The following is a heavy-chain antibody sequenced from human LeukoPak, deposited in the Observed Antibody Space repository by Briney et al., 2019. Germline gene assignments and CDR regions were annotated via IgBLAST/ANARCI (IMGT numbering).Heavy chain of an antibody. D-gene: IGHD3-10*01. Sequence: GASVKVSFKASGYTFTNYGISWVRQAPGQGLEWMGWISAYNGNTNYAQKLQGRVTMTTDTSTSTAYMELRSLRSDDTAVYYCARDRYYGSGSSSPRDGMDVWGQGTTVTVSS. J-gene: IGHJ6*02. CDR2: ISAYNGNT. CDR3: ARDRYYGSGSSSPRDGMDV. V-gene: IGHV1-18*01. CDR1: GYTFTNYG.